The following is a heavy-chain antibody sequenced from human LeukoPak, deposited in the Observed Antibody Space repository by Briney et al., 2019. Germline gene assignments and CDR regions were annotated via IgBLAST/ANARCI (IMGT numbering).Heavy chain of an antibody. Sequence: SETLSLTCTVSGGSISSAEYYWSWIRQPPGKGLEWIGYIYYSGSTYYNPSLKSRVTISVGTSKNQFSLKLSSVTAADTAVYYCARVGGIGFDYWGQGTLVTVSS. V-gene: IGHV4-30-4*01. CDR1: GGSISSAEYY. J-gene: IGHJ4*02. D-gene: IGHD6-13*01. CDR3: ARVGGIGFDY. CDR2: IYYSGST.